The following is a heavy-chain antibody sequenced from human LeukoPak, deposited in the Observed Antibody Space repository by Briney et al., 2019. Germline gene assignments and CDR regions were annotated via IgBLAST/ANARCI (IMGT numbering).Heavy chain of an antibody. CDR1: GFTFRNYW. CDR2: IKEDGGEK. D-gene: IGHD3-9*01. Sequence: GGSLTLSCAASGFTFRNYWMTWVRQAPGKGLEWLANIKEDGGEKYYVDSVKGRFTISRDNAKNLLYLQLNSLRVEDTAVYYCTRNWYLTSYGMDVWGQGTTVTVSS. J-gene: IGHJ6*02. V-gene: IGHV3-7*05. CDR3: TRNWYLTSYGMDV.